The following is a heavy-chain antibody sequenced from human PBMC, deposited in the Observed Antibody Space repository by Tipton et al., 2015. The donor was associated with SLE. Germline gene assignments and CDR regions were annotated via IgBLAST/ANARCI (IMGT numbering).Heavy chain of an antibody. V-gene: IGHV4-59*12. CDR2: IYYSGST. CDR1: GGSISSYY. D-gene: IGHD6-19*01. CDR3: ARLGIAVAGPTDY. Sequence: TLSLTCTVSGGSISSYYWSWIRQPPGKGLEWIGYIYYSGSTYYNPSLKSRVTISVDTSKNQFSLKLSSVTAADTAVYYCARLGIAVAGPTDYWGQGTLVTVSS. J-gene: IGHJ4*02.